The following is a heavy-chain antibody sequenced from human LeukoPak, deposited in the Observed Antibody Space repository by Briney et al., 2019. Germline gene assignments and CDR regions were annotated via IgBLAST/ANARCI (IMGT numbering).Heavy chain of an antibody. J-gene: IGHJ6*03. CDR2: IYTSGST. CDR1: GGSISSYY. V-gene: IGHV4-4*07. D-gene: IGHD2/OR15-2a*01. CDR3: ARDAIPTFSGYYHYYYMDV. Sequence: PSETLSLTCTVSGGSISSYYWSWIRQPAGKGLEWIGRIYTSGSTNYNPSLKSRVTMSVDTSKNQFSLKLSSVTAADTAVYYCARDAIPTFSGYYHYYYMDVWGKGTTVTVSS.